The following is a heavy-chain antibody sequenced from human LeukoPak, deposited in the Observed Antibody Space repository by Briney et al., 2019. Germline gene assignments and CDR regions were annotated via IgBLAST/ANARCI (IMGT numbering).Heavy chain of an antibody. V-gene: IGHV3-20*04. D-gene: IGHD6-13*01. CDR2: INWNGGST. J-gene: IGHJ6*03. Sequence: GGSLRLSCAASGFTFDDYGMSWVRQAPGKGLEWVSGINWNGGSTGYADSVKGRFTISRDNAKNSLYLQMNSLRAEDTALYYCARDGEGIVAAGTGRGLYYYYYMDVWGKGTTVTVSS. CDR3: ARDGEGIVAAGTGRGLYYYYYMDV. CDR1: GFTFDDYG.